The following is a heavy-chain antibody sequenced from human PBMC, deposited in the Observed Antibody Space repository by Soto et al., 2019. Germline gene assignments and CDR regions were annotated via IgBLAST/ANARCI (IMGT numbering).Heavy chain of an antibody. CDR2: IWYDGSNK. V-gene: IGHV3-33*01. CDR1: GFTFSGYG. Sequence: QVQLVESGGGVVQPGRSLRLSCAASGFTFSGYGMHWVRQAPGKGLEWVAVIWYDGSNKYYADSVKGRFTISRDNSKNTLYPQMNSLRAEATAVFYCARFRYSASRGYLDYWGQGTLVTASS. CDR3: ARFRYSASRGYLDY. D-gene: IGHD3-22*01. J-gene: IGHJ4*02.